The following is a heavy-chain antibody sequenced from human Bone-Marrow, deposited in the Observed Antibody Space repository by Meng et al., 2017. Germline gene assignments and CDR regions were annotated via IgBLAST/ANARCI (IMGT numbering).Heavy chain of an antibody. V-gene: IGHV3-7*01. J-gene: IGHJ4*02. Sequence: GESLKISCTASGFTFSNYWMSWVRQAPGKGLEWVANIKQDGSEKYYVDSVKGRFTISRDNAKNSLYLQMNSLRAEDTAVYYCARGIAAAYDYWGQGTLVTVSS. CDR2: IKQDGSEK. D-gene: IGHD6-13*01. CDR1: GFTFSNYW. CDR3: ARGIAAAYDY.